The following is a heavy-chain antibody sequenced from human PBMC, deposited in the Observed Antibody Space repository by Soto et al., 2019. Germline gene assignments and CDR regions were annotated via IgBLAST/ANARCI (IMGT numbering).Heavy chain of an antibody. Sequence: QITLKESGPPLVKPTETLTLICTFSGFSLSTNGVGVGWIRQPPGKALEWLALIYWNDDKRYSPSLQSRLTIPKDTSKNQVVFTMTNLDPVDTATYYCAREGAIVPRFFDPWGQGILVTVSS. D-gene: IGHD1-26*01. CDR3: AREGAIVPRFFDP. CDR2: IYWNDDK. J-gene: IGHJ5*02. CDR1: GFSLSTNGVG. V-gene: IGHV2-5*01.